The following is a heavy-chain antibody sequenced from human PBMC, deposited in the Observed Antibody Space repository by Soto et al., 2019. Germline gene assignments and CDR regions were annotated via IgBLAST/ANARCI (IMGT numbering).Heavy chain of an antibody. D-gene: IGHD5-12*01. Sequence: PGGSLRLSCAASGFTFSSYAMSWVRQAPGKGLEWVSAISGSGGSTYYADSVKGRFTISRDNSKNTLYLQMNSLRAEDTAVYYCAKDLTRNRWLFYYYGMDVWGQGTTVTVSS. CDR1: GFTFSSYA. J-gene: IGHJ6*02. CDR3: AKDLTRNRWLFYYYGMDV. CDR2: ISGSGGST. V-gene: IGHV3-23*01.